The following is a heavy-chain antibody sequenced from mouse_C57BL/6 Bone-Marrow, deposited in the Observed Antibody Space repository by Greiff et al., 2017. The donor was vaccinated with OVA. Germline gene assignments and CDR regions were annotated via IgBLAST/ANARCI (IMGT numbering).Heavy chain of an antibody. CDR1: GYTFTDYY. CDR2: INPYNGGT. Sequence: LVKPGASVQMSCKASGYTFTDYYMNWVKQSHGKSLEWIGVINPYNGGTSYNQKFKGKATLTVDKSSSTAYMELNSLTSEDSAVYYCARVGQGMDYWGQGTSVTVSS. V-gene: IGHV1-19*01. CDR3: ARVGQGMDY. J-gene: IGHJ4*01.